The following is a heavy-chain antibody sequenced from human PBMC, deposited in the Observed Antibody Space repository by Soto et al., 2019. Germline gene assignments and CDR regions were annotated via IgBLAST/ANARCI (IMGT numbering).Heavy chain of an antibody. CDR1: GGSISGYY. V-gene: IGHV4-4*07. CDR2: IYTSGST. Sequence: SETLSLTCTVSGGSISGYYWSWIRQPAGKGLEWIGRIYTSGSTNYNPSLKSRVTMSVDTSKNQFSLKLSSVTAADTAVYYCARAVAARPPYYYYGMDVWGQGTTVTVSS. J-gene: IGHJ6*02. D-gene: IGHD6-6*01. CDR3: ARAVAARPPYYYYGMDV.